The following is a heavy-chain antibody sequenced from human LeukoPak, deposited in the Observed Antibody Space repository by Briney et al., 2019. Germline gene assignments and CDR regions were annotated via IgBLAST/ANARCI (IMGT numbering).Heavy chain of an antibody. V-gene: IGHV4-4*07. CDR3: ARLVVITTFDWFDP. CDR2: IYTSGST. CDR1: GGAISSYY. Sequence: ASETLSLTCTVSGGAISSYYWSWIRQPAGKGLEWIGRIYTSGSTNYNPSLKSRVTMSVDTSKNQFSLKLTSVTAADTAVYHCARLVVITTFDWFDPWGQGTLVTVSS. J-gene: IGHJ5*02. D-gene: IGHD3-22*01.